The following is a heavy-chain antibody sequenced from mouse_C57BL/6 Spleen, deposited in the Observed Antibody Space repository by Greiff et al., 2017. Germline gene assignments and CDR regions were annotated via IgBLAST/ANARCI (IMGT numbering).Heavy chain of an antibody. D-gene: IGHD1-1*01. Sequence: EVQVVESGGDLVKPGGSLKLSCAASGFTFSSYGMSLVRQTPDKRLEWVATISSGGSYTYYPASVKGRFTISRDNAKNTLYLQMSSLKSEDTAMYYCARHVVASDYFDYWGQGTTLTVSS. CDR3: ARHVVASDYFDY. V-gene: IGHV5-6*01. CDR2: ISSGGSYT. CDR1: GFTFSSYG. J-gene: IGHJ2*01.